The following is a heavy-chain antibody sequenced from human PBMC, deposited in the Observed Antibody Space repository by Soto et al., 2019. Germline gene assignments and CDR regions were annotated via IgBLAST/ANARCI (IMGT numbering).Heavy chain of an antibody. CDR3: ARGGGSSGYYYYYYGMDV. J-gene: IGHJ6*02. Sequence: ASVKVSCKASGYTFTSYDINWVRQATGQGPEWMGWMNPNSGNTGYAQKFQGRVTMTRNTSISTAYMELSSLRSEDTAVYYCARGGGSSGYYYYYYGMDVWGQGTTVTVSS. CDR1: GYTFTSYD. CDR2: MNPNSGNT. V-gene: IGHV1-8*01. D-gene: IGHD3-22*01.